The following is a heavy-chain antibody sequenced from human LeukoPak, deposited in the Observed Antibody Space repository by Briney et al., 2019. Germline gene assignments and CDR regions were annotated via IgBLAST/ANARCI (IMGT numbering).Heavy chain of an antibody. D-gene: IGHD6-13*01. V-gene: IGHV3-30*02. CDR2: IWYGGSNK. CDR1: GFTFSSYG. CDR3: AKGMAAAGHGSFDY. Sequence: PGGSLRLSCAASGFTFSSYGMHWVRQAPGKGLEWVAVIWYGGSNKYYADSEKGRFTISRDNSKNTLYLQMNSLRAEDTAVYYCAKGMAAAGHGSFDYWGQGTLVTVSS. J-gene: IGHJ4*02.